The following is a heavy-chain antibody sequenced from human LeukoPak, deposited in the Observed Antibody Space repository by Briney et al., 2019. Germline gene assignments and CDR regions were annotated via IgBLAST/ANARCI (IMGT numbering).Heavy chain of an antibody. J-gene: IGHJ4*02. CDR3: ARDRWAYYYDSSGYCFDY. CDR2: INAGNGNT. D-gene: IGHD3-22*01. V-gene: IGHV1-3*01. CDR1: GYTFTSYA. Sequence: ASVKVSCKASGYTFTSYAMHWVRQAPGQRLEWMGWINAGNGNTKYSQKFQGRVTITRDTSASTAYMELSSLRSEDTAVYYCARDRWAYYYDSSGYCFDYWGQGTLVTVSS.